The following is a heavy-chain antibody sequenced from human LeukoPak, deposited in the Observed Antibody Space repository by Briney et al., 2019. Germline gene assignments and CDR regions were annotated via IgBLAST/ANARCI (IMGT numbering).Heavy chain of an antibody. CDR2: IYSGGGT. Sequence: GGSLRLSCAASGFTVSTNYMSWVRQAPGKGLEWVSLIYSGGGTYYADSVKGRFTISRDNSRNTLSLQMNSLRVDDTAVYYCARGFRSETTWGYFDYWGQGALVTVSS. J-gene: IGHJ4*02. CDR3: ARGFRSETTWGYFDY. V-gene: IGHV3-66*01. CDR1: GFTVSTNY. D-gene: IGHD4-17*01.